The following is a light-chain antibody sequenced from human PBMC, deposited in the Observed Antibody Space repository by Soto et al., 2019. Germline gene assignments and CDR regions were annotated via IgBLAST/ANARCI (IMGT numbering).Light chain of an antibody. CDR2: TAS. CDR3: XXXYXYPPT. Sequence: DIQMTQSTSSISASVGDRATITGRASQSVTTYLNWYPQTQGKAPNILIYTASSLQSGVPSRFSGRGSGTDFALTLSGLQPEDVPTYXXXXXYXYPPTFGQGTRLEIK. J-gene: IGKJ5*01. V-gene: IGKV1-39*01. CDR1: QSVTTY.